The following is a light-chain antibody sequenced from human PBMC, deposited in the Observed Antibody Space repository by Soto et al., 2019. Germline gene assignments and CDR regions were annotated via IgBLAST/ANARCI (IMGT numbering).Light chain of an antibody. CDR2: GAS. CDR3: QQYGSSPWS. Sequence: EIVLTQSPGTLSLSPGERATLSCRASHSVSSSYLAWYQQKPGQAPRLLICGASSRAAGIPDRFSGSGSGTDFTLTISRLEPEDFAVYYCQQYGSSPWSFGPGTKVEIK. J-gene: IGKJ1*01. CDR1: HSVSSSY. V-gene: IGKV3-20*01.